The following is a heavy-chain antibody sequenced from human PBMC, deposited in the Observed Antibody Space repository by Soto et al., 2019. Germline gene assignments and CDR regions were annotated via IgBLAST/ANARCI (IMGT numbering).Heavy chain of an antibody. CDR2: ISYDGSNK. V-gene: IGHV3-30*18. Sequence: PGGSLRLSCAAAGFSFSSYGMHWVLQAPGKGLEWVAVISYDGSNKYYADSVKGRFTISRDNSKNTLYLQMNSLRAEDTAVYYCAKNDEWLRATYYYYGMDVWGQGTTVTVSS. CDR3: AKNDEWLRATYYYYGMDV. D-gene: IGHD5-12*01. CDR1: GFSFSSYG. J-gene: IGHJ6*02.